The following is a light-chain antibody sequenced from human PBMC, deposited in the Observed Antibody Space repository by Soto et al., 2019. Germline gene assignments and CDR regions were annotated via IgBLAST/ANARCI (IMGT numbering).Light chain of an antibody. CDR2: EVS. V-gene: IGLV2-23*02. CDR3: CSYAGSSTYV. CDR1: SSDVGSYNL. Sequence: QCVLTQPASVSGSPGQSITISCTGTSSDVGSYNLASWYQQHPGKAPKLMIYEVSKRPSGVSNRFSGSKSGNTASLTISGLQAEDEADYYCCSYAGSSTYVFGTGTKVTVL. J-gene: IGLJ1*01.